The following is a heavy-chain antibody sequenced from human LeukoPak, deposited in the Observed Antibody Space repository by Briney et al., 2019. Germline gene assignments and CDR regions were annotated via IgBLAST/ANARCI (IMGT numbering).Heavy chain of an antibody. CDR1: GFTFSSYG. D-gene: IGHD3-10*01. Sequence: GGSLRLSCAASGFTFSSYGMHWVRQAPGKGLEWVAFIRHDGSNRYHADSVKGRFTISRDNSKNTLYLQMNSLRAEDTAVYYCAKELIGFATLGYWGQGTLVTVSS. CDR2: IRHDGSNR. CDR3: AKELIGFATLGY. J-gene: IGHJ4*02. V-gene: IGHV3-30*02.